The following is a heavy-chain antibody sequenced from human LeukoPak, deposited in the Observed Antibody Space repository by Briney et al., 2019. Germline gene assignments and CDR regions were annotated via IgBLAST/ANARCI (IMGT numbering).Heavy chain of an antibody. D-gene: IGHD2-2*01. V-gene: IGHV1-69*05. CDR1: GGTFSNYA. CDR2: IIPIFDTT. Sequence: SVKVSCKASGGTFSNYAISWVRQAPGQGLEWMGGIIPIFDTTNYAQKFQGRVTMTTDTSTSTAYMELRSLRSDDTAVYYCARPPRGCSSTSCYPSYYYYYMDVWGKGTTVTVSS. J-gene: IGHJ6*03. CDR3: ARPPRGCSSTSCYPSYYYYYMDV.